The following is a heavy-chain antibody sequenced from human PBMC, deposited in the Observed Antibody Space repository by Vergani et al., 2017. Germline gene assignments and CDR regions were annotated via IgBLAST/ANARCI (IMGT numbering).Heavy chain of an antibody. D-gene: IGHD2/OR15-2a*01. V-gene: IGHV3-7*01. J-gene: IGHJ4*02. CDR2: INKDGRET. CDR1: GFIFTTSW. Sequence: EVQLVESGGSLVQPGGSLRLSCAASGFIFTTSWRSWVRQAPGKGLEWVANINKDGRETYYVDSVKGRFTIYRDNAKNLLFLEMNSLRVEDTAVYYCVRDTPLGTTEVAFDWGQGTLVTVSS. CDR3: VRDTPLGTTEVAFD.